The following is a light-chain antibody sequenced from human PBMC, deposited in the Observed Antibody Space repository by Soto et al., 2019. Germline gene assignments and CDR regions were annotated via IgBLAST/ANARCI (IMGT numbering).Light chain of an antibody. Sequence: QSALTQPASVSGSPGQSITISCTGTSSDVGAYDFVSWYQQHPDKAPKLMIYEVSNRPSGVSNRFSGSKSVNTATLTISGLQAEDEADYYCSSYTXSSTRVFGTGTKVTVL. CDR3: SSYTXSSTRV. CDR2: EVS. J-gene: IGLJ1*01. V-gene: IGLV2-14*03. CDR1: SSDVGAYDF.